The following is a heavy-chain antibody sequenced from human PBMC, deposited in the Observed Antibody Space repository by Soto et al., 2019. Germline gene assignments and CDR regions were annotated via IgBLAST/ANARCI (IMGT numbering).Heavy chain of an antibody. CDR2: ISYDGSNK. V-gene: IGHV3-30*18. CDR1: GFTFSSYG. D-gene: IGHD2-8*01. CDR3: ANTPGEWDH. J-gene: IGHJ4*02. Sequence: PGGSLRLSCAASGFTFSSYGMHWVRQAPGKGLEWVAVISYDGSNKYYADSVKGRFTISRDNSKNTLYLQMNSLRAEDTAVYYCANTPGEWDHWGQGTLVTVSS.